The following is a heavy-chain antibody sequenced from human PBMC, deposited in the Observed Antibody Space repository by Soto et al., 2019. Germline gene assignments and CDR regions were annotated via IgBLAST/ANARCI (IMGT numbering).Heavy chain of an antibody. Sequence: EVQLVESGGGLVKPGGSLRLSCAASGFTFSSYSMNWVRXAXGKGXXXVXXISSSSSYIYYADSVKGRFTISRDNAKNSLYLQMNSLRAEDTAVYYCAREDRGPGIAAAEYYFDYWGQGTLVTVSS. D-gene: IGHD6-13*01. CDR2: ISSSSSYI. J-gene: IGHJ4*02. CDR1: GFTFSSYS. CDR3: AREDRGPGIAAAEYYFDY. V-gene: IGHV3-21*01.